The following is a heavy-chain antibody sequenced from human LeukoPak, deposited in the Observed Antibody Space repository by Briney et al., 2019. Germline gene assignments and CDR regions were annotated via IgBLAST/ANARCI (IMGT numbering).Heavy chain of an antibody. CDR3: AKECDYSPGHKFDL. CDR2: LFTGGGRT. Sequence: GGSLTLSCAASGFTFNNYLMSWVRPPPGKGLEGVAVLFTGGGRTLYADSVKGRFTISGDTSRTTLYLQINGLRAEDTAVYYCAKECDYSPGHKFDLWGQGTLVTVSS. D-gene: IGHD3-10*01. V-gene: IGHV3-23*01. CDR1: GFTFNNYL. J-gene: IGHJ4*02.